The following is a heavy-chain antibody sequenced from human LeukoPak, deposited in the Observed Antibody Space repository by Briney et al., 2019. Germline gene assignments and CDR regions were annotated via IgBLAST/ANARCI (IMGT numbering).Heavy chain of an antibody. Sequence: GGSLRLSCAASGFTFSNYWMHWVRQAPGKGLVWVSRINSDGINTSYADSVKGRFTISRDNSKNTLYLQMNSLRAEDTAVYYCARVRGMGPFDYWGQGTLVTVSS. V-gene: IGHV3-74*01. CDR2: INSDGINT. J-gene: IGHJ4*02. CDR1: GFTFSNYW. D-gene: IGHD1-26*01. CDR3: ARVRGMGPFDY.